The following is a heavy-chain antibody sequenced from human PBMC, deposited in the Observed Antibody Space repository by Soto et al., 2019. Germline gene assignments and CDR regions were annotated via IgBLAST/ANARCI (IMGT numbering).Heavy chain of an antibody. CDR1: GGTFSRHA. J-gene: IGHJ5*02. V-gene: IGHV1-69*01. Sequence: QVQLVQSGAEVRKPGSSVKVSCKASGGTFSRHAISWVRQAPGQGLEWMGGIIPIFGTANHAQKFQGRVTIIADESTSTVYMELSSLRSEDTAVYYCARGRPNYYPPVVRYWFDPWGQGTLVTVSS. CDR3: ARGRPNYYPPVVRYWFDP. CDR2: IIPIFGTA. D-gene: IGHD3-22*01.